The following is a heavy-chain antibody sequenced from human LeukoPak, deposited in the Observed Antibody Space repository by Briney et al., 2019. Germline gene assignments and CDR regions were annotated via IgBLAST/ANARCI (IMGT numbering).Heavy chain of an antibody. D-gene: IGHD3-16*01. CDR3: ARAPIPYDRSRTDYRFDP. CDR2: IYYSGST. CDR1: GGPFSGYY. Sequence: SETLSLTCAVYGGPFSGYYWSWIRQPPGKGLEWIGYIYYSGSTNYNPSLKSRVTISLDTSKSQFSLKLTSVTAADTAVYYCARAPIPYDRSRTDYRFDPWGQGTLVTVAS. V-gene: IGHV4-59*01. J-gene: IGHJ5*02.